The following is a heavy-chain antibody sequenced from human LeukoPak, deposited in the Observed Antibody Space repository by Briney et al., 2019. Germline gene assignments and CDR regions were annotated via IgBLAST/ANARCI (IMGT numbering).Heavy chain of an antibody. Sequence: SVKVSCKASGYTLTGYYMHWVRQAPGQGLEWMGGIIPIFGTANYAQKFQGRVTITADKSTSTAYMELSSLRSEDTAVYYCARGRGRLGELSLGLYYYYYMDVWGKGTTVTVSS. J-gene: IGHJ6*03. CDR3: ARGRGRLGELSLGLYYYYYMDV. D-gene: IGHD3-16*02. CDR2: IIPIFGTA. CDR1: GYTLTGYY. V-gene: IGHV1-69*06.